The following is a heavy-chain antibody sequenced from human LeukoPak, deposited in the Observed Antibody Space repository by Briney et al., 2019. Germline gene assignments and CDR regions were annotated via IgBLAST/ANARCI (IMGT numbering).Heavy chain of an antibody. CDR3: AKGYSGGWYRDFDY. J-gene: IGHJ4*02. D-gene: IGHD6-19*01. Sequence: TGGSLRLSCATSGFTFSTYSMSWVRQAPGKGLEWVSAISGSGGSTYYADSVKGRFTISRDNSKNTVYLQMNSLRAEDTAIYYCAKGYSGGWYRDFDYWGQGTLVTVSS. CDR2: ISGSGGST. CDR1: GFTFSTYS. V-gene: IGHV3-23*01.